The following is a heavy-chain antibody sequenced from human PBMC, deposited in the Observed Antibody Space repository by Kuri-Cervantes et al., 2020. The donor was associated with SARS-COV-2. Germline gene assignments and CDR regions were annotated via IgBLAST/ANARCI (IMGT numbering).Heavy chain of an antibody. Sequence: ASVKVSCKASGYTFTDYYMHWVRQAPGQGLEWMGWINPNSGGTNYAQKFQGRVTMTRDTSISTAYMELSRLRSDDTAVYYCARAYQGLGIWGDIDYWGQGTLVTVSS. V-gene: IGHV1-2*02. CDR2: INPNSGGT. D-gene: IGHD3-16*01. CDR3: ARAYQGLGIWGDIDY. CDR1: GYTFTDYY. J-gene: IGHJ4*02.